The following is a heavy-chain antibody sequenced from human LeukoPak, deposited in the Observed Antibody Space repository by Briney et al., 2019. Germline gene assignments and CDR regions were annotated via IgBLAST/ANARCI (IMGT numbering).Heavy chain of an antibody. Sequence: GGSLRLSCAASGFTFSAYSMNWVRQAPGGGLEWLSYITSTSSSIFYADSVKGRFTISRDNAKNSLYLQMNSLRVEDTGVYYCAREGYDSSGSDYWGQGTLVTVSS. CDR2: ITSTSSSI. J-gene: IGHJ4*02. CDR3: AREGYDSSGSDY. V-gene: IGHV3-48*04. CDR1: GFTFSAYS. D-gene: IGHD3-22*01.